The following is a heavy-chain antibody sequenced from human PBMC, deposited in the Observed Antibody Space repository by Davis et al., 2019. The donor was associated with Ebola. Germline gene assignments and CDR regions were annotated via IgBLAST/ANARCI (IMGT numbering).Heavy chain of an antibody. CDR2: ISHHGIA. Sequence: MPSETLSLTCAVYGGSFSGYYWSWTRQSPGKGLEWMGEISHHGIASYNPSLKSRVSMSVDTSKKQFSLKVTSVTAADTAVYYCARGLFWSGLDVWGQGTTVTVSS. V-gene: IGHV4-34*01. D-gene: IGHD1-1*01. CDR3: ARGLFWSGLDV. J-gene: IGHJ6*02. CDR1: GGSFSGYY.